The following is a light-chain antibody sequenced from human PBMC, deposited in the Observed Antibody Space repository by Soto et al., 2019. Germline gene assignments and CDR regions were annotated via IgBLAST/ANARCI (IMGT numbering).Light chain of an antibody. CDR2: DAS. CDR1: QTITRW. V-gene: IGKV1-5*01. Sequence: DIQMTQSPSTLSASVGNRVTITCRTSQTITRWKAWYQQKPGKAPKLLIYDASTLESGVPSRFSYSRSGTEFTLTISSLQPDDFATYDCQQYNSYSWTFGQGTKVDIK. J-gene: IGKJ1*01. CDR3: QQYNSYSWT.